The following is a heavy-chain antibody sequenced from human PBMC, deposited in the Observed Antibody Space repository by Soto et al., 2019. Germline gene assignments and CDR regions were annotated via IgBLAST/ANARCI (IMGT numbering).Heavy chain of an antibody. D-gene: IGHD3-10*01. CDR3: ARVGLLWFGEGSWFDP. V-gene: IGHV4-61*01. Sequence: QVQLQESGPGLVKPSETLSLTCTVSGGSVSSGSYYWSWIRQPPGKGLEWIGYNYYSGSTNYNPSLNSRVTISVDTSKNQFSLKLSSVTAADTAVYSCARVGLLWFGEGSWFDPWGQGTLVTVSS. CDR1: GGSVSSGSYY. CDR2: NYYSGST. J-gene: IGHJ5*02.